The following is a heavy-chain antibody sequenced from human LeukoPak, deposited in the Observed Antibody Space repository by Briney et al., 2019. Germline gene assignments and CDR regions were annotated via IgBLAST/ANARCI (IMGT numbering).Heavy chain of an antibody. CDR1: GYTFTNYW. Sequence: GESLKISCKGSGYTFTNYWIHWVRQMPGKGLEWMGNVYPGDSDTRYSPSFQGQVTISADKSITTTYLQWNSLKASDTAMYYCARQKYYDFWSGYYTPYYYYGMDVWGQGTTVTVSS. J-gene: IGHJ6*02. D-gene: IGHD3-3*01. CDR3: ARQKYYDFWSGYYTPYYYYGMDV. CDR2: VYPGDSDT. V-gene: IGHV5-51*01.